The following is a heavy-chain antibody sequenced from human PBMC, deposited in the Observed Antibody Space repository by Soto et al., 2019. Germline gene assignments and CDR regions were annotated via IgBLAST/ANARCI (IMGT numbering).Heavy chain of an antibody. CDR1: GFTVTSNG. Sequence: GGSLRLSCGVSGFTVTSNGVSWVRQAPGKGLEWVADIKKDGTEKYYVDSVKGRFTISRDNDRKSVYLQMNGLTVEDTAVYRCARGPSYSDYSNDWFFDSWGQGALVTVSS. V-gene: IGHV3-7*03. J-gene: IGHJ4*02. CDR3: ARGPSYSDYSNDWFFDS. D-gene: IGHD3-9*01. CDR2: IKKDGTEK.